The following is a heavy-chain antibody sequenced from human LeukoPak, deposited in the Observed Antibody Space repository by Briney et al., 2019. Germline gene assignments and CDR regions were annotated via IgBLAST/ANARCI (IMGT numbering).Heavy chain of an antibody. CDR1: RCTFTDYY. D-gene: IGHD1-26*01. CDR3: ARVGATYSGDP. CDR2: IDPNSGAT. J-gene: IGHJ5*02. V-gene: IGHV1-2*02. Sequence: GASVKVFCKASRCTFTDYYIHWVRQAPGQGLEWMAWIDPNSGATNYAQKFQGRITMTRDTSISTAYMELSRLRSEDTAVYYCARVGATYSGDPWGQGTLVTVSS.